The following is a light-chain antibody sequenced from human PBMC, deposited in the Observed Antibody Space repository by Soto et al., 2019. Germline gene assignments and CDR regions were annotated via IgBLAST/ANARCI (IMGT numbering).Light chain of an antibody. Sequence: EVVMTQSPATLSVSPGGRATLSCRASQSVSSHFAWYQQKSGQAPRLLIYGASTRATGIPARFSGSGSGTEFTLTISSLQSEDFAGYYCQQYGSSPITFGQGRLLAI. J-gene: IGKJ5*01. CDR3: QQYGSSPIT. V-gene: IGKV3-15*01. CDR1: QSVSSH. CDR2: GAS.